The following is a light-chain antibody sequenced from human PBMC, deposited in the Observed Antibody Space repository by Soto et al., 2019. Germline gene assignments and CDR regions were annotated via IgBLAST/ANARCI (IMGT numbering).Light chain of an antibody. V-gene: IGKV3-11*01. CDR3: QQRHMWPIT. J-gene: IGKJ5*01. Sequence: EGVFTTSPVTLSLSPGERATLSFRASQSFRGLLAWYQQKPGQAPRLLIYDAYNRATGIPPRFSGSGSGTDFTLTISSLEPEDSAVYYCQQRHMWPITFGQGTLLE. CDR1: QSFRGL. CDR2: DAY.